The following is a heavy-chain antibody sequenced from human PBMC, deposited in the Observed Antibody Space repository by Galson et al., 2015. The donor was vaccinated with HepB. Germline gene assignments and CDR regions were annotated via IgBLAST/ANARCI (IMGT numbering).Heavy chain of an antibody. D-gene: IGHD3-22*01. J-gene: IGHJ4*02. CDR3: ASGGGYYYDSSGYPFDY. V-gene: IGHV3-30*04. CDR2: ISYDGSNK. Sequence: SLRLSCAASGFTFSSYAMHWVRQAPGKGLEWVAVISYDGSNKYYADSVKGRFTISRDNSKNTLYLQMNSLRAEDTAVYYCASGGGYYYDSSGYPFDYWGQGTLVTVSS. CDR1: GFTFSSYA.